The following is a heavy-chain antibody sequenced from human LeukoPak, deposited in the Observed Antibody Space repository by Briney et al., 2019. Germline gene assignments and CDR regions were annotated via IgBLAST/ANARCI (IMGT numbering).Heavy chain of an antibody. V-gene: IGHV3-23*01. CDR3: AKRGSSETRWYPFDY. CDR2: ISGGGDST. D-gene: IGHD2-15*01. CDR1: GFIFGKYA. J-gene: IGHJ4*02. Sequence: GGSLRLSCVGSGFIFGKYAMTWVRQAPGKGLEWVSTISGGGDSTWNADSVKGRFTVSRDNSKNTLYLQMSSLRVEGTAVYYCAKRGSSETRWYPFDYWGQGTLVTVSS.